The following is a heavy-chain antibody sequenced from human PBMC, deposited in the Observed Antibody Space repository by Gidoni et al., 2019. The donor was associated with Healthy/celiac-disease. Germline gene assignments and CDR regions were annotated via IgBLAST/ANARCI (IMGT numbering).Heavy chain of an antibody. D-gene: IGHD1-26*01. CDR1: GFTFIRYA. J-gene: IGHJ3*02. CDR2: ISYDGSNK. CDR3: ARAGWELLVAWDAFDI. Sequence: QVQLVESGGGVVQPGRSLRPSCAASGFTFIRYAMHWVRQAPGKGLEWVAVISYDGSNKYYADSVKGRFTIDRDNSKNTLYLQMNSLRAEDTAVYYCARAGWELLVAWDAFDIWGQGTMVTVSS. V-gene: IGHV3-30-3*01.